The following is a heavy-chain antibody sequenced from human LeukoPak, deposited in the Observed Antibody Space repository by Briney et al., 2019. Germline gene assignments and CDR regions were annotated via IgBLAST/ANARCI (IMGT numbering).Heavy chain of an antibody. CDR1: GFTFSSYS. D-gene: IGHD2-2*02. J-gene: IGHJ5*02. Sequence: PGGSLRLFCAASGFTFSSYSMNWVRQPPGKGLEWVSYISSSSSYIYYADSVKGRFTISRDNAKNSLYLQMNSLRAEDTAVYYCARDHCSSTSCYTDWFDPWGQGTLVTVSS. V-gene: IGHV3-21*01. CDR3: ARDHCSSTSCYTDWFDP. CDR2: ISSSSSYI.